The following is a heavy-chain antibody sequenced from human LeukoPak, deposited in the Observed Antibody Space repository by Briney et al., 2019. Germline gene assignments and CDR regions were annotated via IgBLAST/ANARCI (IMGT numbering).Heavy chain of an antibody. CDR2: IYYSGST. Sequence: SETLSLTCTVSGRSISSYYWSWIRQPPGKGLEWIGYIYYSGSTNYNPSLKSRVTISVETSKNQFSLKLSSVTAADTAVYYCARGVSYYDSSGYKHWGQGTLVTVSS. CDR3: ARGVSYYDSSGYKH. J-gene: IGHJ1*01. CDR1: GRSISSYY. D-gene: IGHD3-22*01. V-gene: IGHV4-59*01.